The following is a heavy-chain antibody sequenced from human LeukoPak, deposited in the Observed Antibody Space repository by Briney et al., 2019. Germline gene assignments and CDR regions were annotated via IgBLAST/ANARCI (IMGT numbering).Heavy chain of an antibody. CDR1: GGTFSSYA. D-gene: IGHD1-26*01. CDR2: IIPILGIA. CDR3: ARTGEWELRRDWNFDY. J-gene: IGHJ4*02. Sequence: ASVKVSCKASGGTFSSYAISWVRQAPGQGLEWMGRIIPILGIANYAQKFQGRVTITADKSTSTAYMELSSLRSEDTAVYYCARTGEWELRRDWNFDYWGQGTLVTVSS. V-gene: IGHV1-69*04.